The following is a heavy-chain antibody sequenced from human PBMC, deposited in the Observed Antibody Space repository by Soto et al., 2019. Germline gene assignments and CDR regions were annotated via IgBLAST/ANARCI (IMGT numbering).Heavy chain of an antibody. CDR1: GGSISSYY. D-gene: IGHD1-1*01. CDR3: VRDGTKNLRDWFDP. V-gene: IGHV4-4*07. CDR2: IYATGST. Sequence: WETLSLTCTVSGGSISSYYWSWIRQPPVNGLEWIGRIYATGSTDYNPSLKSRLTMSVDMSKKQFSLTLRSVTAADTAMYYCVRDGTKNLRDWFDPWGQGILVTVSS. J-gene: IGHJ5*02.